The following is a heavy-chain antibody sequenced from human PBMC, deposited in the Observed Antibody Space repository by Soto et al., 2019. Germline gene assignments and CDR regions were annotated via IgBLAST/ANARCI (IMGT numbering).Heavy chain of an antibody. Sequence: PGGSLRLSCTASGFTFGYYAMSWVRQSPGKGLEWVGFIRSKAYGGTTEYAASVKGRFTISRDDSKSIAYLQMNSLKTEDTAVYYCTRERITIFGVVTAPDAFDIWGQGTMVTVSS. CDR3: TRERITIFGVVTAPDAFDI. D-gene: IGHD3-3*01. J-gene: IGHJ3*02. V-gene: IGHV3-49*04. CDR2: IRSKAYGGTT. CDR1: GFTFGYYA.